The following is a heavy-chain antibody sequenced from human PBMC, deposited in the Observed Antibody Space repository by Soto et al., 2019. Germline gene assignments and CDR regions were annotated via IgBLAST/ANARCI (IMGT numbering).Heavy chain of an antibody. CDR2: ISSSGSTI. V-gene: IGHV3-11*01. CDR1: GFTFSDYY. Sequence: QVQLVESGGGLVKPGGSLRLSCAASGFTFSDYYMSWIRQAPGKGLEWVSYISSSGSTIYYADSVKGRFTISRDNAKNSLDLQMNSLRAEDTAVYYCARGSEHDYGRTKNNVYYYYMDVWGKGTTVTVSS. CDR3: ARGSEHDYGRTKNNVYYYYMDV. D-gene: IGHD4-17*01. J-gene: IGHJ6*03.